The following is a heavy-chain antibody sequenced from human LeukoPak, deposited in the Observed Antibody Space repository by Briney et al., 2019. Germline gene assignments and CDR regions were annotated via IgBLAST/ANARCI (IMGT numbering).Heavy chain of an antibody. J-gene: IGHJ3*02. CDR2: MNPNSGNT. CDR3: ARSDHNSWNAFDI. V-gene: IGHV1-8*03. CDR1: GYTFTSYD. Sequence: GASVKVSCKASGYTFTSYDINWVRQATGQGLEWMGWMNPNSGNTGYAQKFQGRVTITRNTSISTAYMELSSLRSEDTAVYYCARSDHNSWNAFDIWGQGTMVTVSP. D-gene: IGHD1-26*01.